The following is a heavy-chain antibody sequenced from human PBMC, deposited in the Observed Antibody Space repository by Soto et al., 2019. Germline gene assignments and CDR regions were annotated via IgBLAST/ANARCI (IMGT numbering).Heavy chain of an antibody. V-gene: IGHV3-33*01. CDR3: ARDRDYSAMDV. CDR1: GFTFSTYA. Sequence: GGSLRLSCVAGGFTFSTYAMPWVRQARGKGLEWVANIWSDGVNKYYGDSVKGRFTISRDMCKSTLHLQMNSLRVEDTAIYYCARDRDYSAMDVWGQGTAVTVSS. CDR2: IWSDGVNK. D-gene: IGHD3-10*01. J-gene: IGHJ6*02.